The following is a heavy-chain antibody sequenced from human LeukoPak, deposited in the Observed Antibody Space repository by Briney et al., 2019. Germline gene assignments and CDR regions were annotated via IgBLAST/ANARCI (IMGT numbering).Heavy chain of an antibody. V-gene: IGHV1-18*01. CDR1: DYTLTSYG. CDR2: ISTQSGDT. J-gene: IGHJ4*02. CDR3: ARGAYGDI. D-gene: IGHD3-9*01. Sequence: ASVRVSCEAFDYTLTSYGFNWMRQAPGQGLEWMGWISTQSGDTNYAQKVQGRLTLTADRSTNTAYMELRSLRSDDTAVYYCARGAYGDIWGQGTMVTVSS.